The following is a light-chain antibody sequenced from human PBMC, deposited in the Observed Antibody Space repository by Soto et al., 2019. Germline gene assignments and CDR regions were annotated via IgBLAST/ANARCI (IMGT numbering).Light chain of an antibody. CDR2: DAS. CDR1: QSINSY. CDR3: QQYNNWPWT. V-gene: IGKV3-15*01. J-gene: IGKJ1*01. Sequence: EIVMRQSPTTLSVSPGERATLSCMASQSINSYLAWYQQKPGQAPRLLIYDASKRATGFPARFSGSGSGTDFTLTISSLQSEDFAVYYCQQYNNWPWTFGQGTKVDNK.